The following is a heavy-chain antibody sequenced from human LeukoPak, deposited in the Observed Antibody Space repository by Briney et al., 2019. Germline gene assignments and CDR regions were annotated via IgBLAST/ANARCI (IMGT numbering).Heavy chain of an antibody. V-gene: IGHV3-33*01. CDR3: ARDRLEAVTDDDYFDY. CDR1: GFPLSNHG. Sequence: GGSLRLSWAASGFPLSNHGMPWVRKAPGKGPGWVALLWCDGSNKYYGDSVKGRFTISRDNSKNTVYLQMNSLRAEDTGVYYCARDRLEAVTDDDYFDYWGQGTLVTVSS. J-gene: IGHJ4*02. CDR2: LWCDGSNK. D-gene: IGHD2-21*02.